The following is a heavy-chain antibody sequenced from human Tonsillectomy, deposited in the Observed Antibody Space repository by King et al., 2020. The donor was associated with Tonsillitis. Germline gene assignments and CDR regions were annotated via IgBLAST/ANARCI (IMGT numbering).Heavy chain of an antibody. D-gene: IGHD2-15*01. CDR2: IYPDDSDT. Sequence: QLVQSGAEVKKPGESLKISCKGSRYTFTSSWIGWVRQMPGKGLELMGIIYPDDSDTRFSLSFQGQVTISADKSIRTVYLQWSSLKASDTAVYYCAIGGEHCSGGSCSAEYYFDYWGQGTLVTVSS. CDR1: RYTFTSSW. CDR3: AIGGEHCSGGSCSAEYYFDY. J-gene: IGHJ4*02. V-gene: IGHV5-51*03.